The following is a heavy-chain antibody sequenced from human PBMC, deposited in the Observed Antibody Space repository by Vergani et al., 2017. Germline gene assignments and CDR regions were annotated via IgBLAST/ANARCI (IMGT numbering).Heavy chain of an antibody. D-gene: IGHD3-10*01. CDR3: ARGREDNWYFDL. CDR1: GGSINPSSSF. Sequence: QLQLQESGPGLVKPSETLSLICTVSGGSINPSSSFWGWLRQSPGKGLEWIGSINYVGRTYHIPSLQSRATVFVDTSKKQFSLSLTSVTAAYTAVYYCARGREDNWYFDLWGGGTVVTVSS. V-gene: IGHV4-39*01. J-gene: IGHJ2*01. CDR2: INYVGRT.